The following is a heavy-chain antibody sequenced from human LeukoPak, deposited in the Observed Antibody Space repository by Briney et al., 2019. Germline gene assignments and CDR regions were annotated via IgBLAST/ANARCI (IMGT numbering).Heavy chain of an antibody. Sequence: GSSVKVSCKASRGTFSSYAISWVRQAPGQGLEWMGGIIPIFGTANYAQKFQGRVTITADESTSTAYMELSSLRSEDTAVYYCARGVGYCSGGSCREYYFDYWGERTLVTVSS. V-gene: IGHV1-69*01. D-gene: IGHD2-15*01. CDR3: ARGVGYCSGGSCREYYFDY. CDR1: RGTFSSYA. CDR2: IIPIFGTA. J-gene: IGHJ4*02.